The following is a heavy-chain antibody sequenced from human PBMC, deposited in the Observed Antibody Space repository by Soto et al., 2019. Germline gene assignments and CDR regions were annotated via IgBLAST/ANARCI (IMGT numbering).Heavy chain of an antibody. D-gene: IGHD5-12*01. V-gene: IGHV3-30-3*01. J-gene: IGHJ4*02. CDR3: ARDRRFGNGYNLGFDY. CDR1: GFTFSSYT. CDR2: ISFDGSKK. Sequence: QEHLVESGGGVVQTGRSLTLSCAASGFTFSSYTMHWVRQAPGKGLEWVAGISFDGSKKYYGDSVKDRFTVSRDNSKSTLYGQMNLLRAEDTAVYYCARDRRFGNGYNLGFDYWGQGTLVTVSS.